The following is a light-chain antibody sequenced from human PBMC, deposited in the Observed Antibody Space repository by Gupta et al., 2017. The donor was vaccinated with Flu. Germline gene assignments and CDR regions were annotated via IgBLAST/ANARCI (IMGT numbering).Light chain of an antibody. CDR2: DAS. Sequence: PSSLSASVGDRVTITCQASQDITNYLNWYQQKPGKAPKLLIYDASNLETGVPSRFSGSGSGTDFSFTISSLQPEDTATYYCQQYYNLPLTFGGGTKVEIK. CDR3: QQYYNLPLT. J-gene: IGKJ4*01. CDR1: QDITNY. V-gene: IGKV1-33*01.